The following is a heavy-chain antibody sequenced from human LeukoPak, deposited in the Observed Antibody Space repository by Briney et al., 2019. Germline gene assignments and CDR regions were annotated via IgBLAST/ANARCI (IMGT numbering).Heavy chain of an antibody. CDR3: AREAYLTANWFDP. J-gene: IGHJ5*02. CDR1: GYTFTGFY. V-gene: IGHV1-2*02. CDR2: INPKNGGI. D-gene: IGHD2-21*02. Sequence: GASVKVSCKASGYTFTGFYMHCVRQAPGQGLEWMGWINPKNGGINYAQKFQGRVTMTRDTSISTAYMELSRLRSDDTAVYYCAREAYLTANWFDPWGQGTLVTVSS.